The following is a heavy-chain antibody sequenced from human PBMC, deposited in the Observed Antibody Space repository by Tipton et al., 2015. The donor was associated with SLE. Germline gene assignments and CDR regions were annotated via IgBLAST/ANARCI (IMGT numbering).Heavy chain of an antibody. CDR1: GYTFTYYA. D-gene: IGHD2-8*01. Sequence: QLVQSGAEVKKPGASVTVSCKASGYTFTYYAMNWVRQAPGQGLEWMGYINTKTGNPTYAQGFTGRFVFSLDTSVSTAHLQISGLQAEDTAVYYCARDVMGPSGDYWGQGTLVTVSS. V-gene: IGHV7-4-1*02. CDR2: INTKTGNP. J-gene: IGHJ4*02. CDR3: ARDVMGPSGDY.